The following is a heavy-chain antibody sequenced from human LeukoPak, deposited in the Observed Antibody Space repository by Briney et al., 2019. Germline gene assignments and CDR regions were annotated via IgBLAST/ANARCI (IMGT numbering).Heavy chain of an antibody. CDR3: ARLTTTTMVFGVVTHTPYLDY. Sequence: PSETLSLTCTVSGGSISSSSYYWGWIRQPPGKGLEWIGSIYYSGSTYYNPSLKSRVTISVDTSKNQFSLKLSSVTAADTAVYYCARLTTTTMVFGVVTHTPYLDYWGQGTLVTVSS. D-gene: IGHD3-3*01. J-gene: IGHJ4*02. CDR1: GGSISSSSYY. V-gene: IGHV4-39*01. CDR2: IYYSGST.